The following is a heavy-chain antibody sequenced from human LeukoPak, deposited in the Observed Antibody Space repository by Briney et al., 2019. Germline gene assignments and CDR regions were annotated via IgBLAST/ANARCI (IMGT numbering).Heavy chain of an antibody. CDR1: GFTFSSHE. CDR3: ARQTLGATAYSAFDF. CDR2: ISDSGSPI. J-gene: IGHJ3*01. Sequence: GGSLRLSCAASGFTFSSHEMNWVRQAPGKGLEWVSYISDSGSPIYYADSVKGRFTVSRDNAKDSLYLQMNSLRAEDTALYYCARQTLGATAYSAFDFWGQGTLVTVSS. V-gene: IGHV3-48*03. D-gene: IGHD3-16*01.